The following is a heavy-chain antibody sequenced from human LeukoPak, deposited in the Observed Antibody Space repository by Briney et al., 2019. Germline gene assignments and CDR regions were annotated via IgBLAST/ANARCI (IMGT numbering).Heavy chain of an antibody. CDR3: ARVGAIQYYFYGMDV. CDR1: GGSFSGYY. D-gene: IGHD1-26*01. J-gene: IGHJ6*02. CDR2: INHSRRT. Sequence: PSETLSLTCAVYGGSFSGYYWSWIRQPPGQGLEWIGEINHSRRTNYNPSLKTRVTISVDTSKNQFSLKLSSVTAADTAVYYCARVGAIQYYFYGMDVWGHGTTVTVSS. V-gene: IGHV4-34*01.